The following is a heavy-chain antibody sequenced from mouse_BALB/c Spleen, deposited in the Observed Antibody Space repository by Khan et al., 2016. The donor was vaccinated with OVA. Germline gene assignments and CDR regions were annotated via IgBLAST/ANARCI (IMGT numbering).Heavy chain of an antibody. D-gene: IGHD1-1*01. CDR1: GYSITSDYA. J-gene: IGHJ2*01. CDR3: ARVYGGDFDY. Sequence: EVQLQESGPGLVKPSQSLSLTCTVTGYSITSDYAWNWIRQFPGNKLEWMRFISYSGNTNYNPSLKSRISITRDTSKNQFFLQLNSVTTEDTATYYCARVYGGDFDYWGQGTTLTVSS. CDR2: ISYSGNT. V-gene: IGHV3-2*02.